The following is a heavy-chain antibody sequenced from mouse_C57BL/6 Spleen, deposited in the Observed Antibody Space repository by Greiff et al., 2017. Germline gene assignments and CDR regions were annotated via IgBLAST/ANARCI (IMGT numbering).Heavy chain of an antibody. CDR3: ARSGYYGGGIQAY. Sequence: VQLKQSGPELVKPGASVKISCKASGYTFTDYYMNWVKQSHGKSLEWIGDINPNNGGTSYNQKFKGKATLTVDKSSSTAYMELRSLTSEDSEVYYCARSGYYGGGIQAYWGQGTLVTVSA. CDR2: INPNNGGT. D-gene: IGHD1-1*01. V-gene: IGHV1-26*01. CDR1: GYTFTDYY. J-gene: IGHJ3*01.